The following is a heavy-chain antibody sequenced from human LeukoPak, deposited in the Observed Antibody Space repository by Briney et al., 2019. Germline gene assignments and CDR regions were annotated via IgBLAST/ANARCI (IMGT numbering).Heavy chain of an antibody. CDR1: GDTFTAYS. V-gene: IGHV1-69*04. D-gene: IGHD2-2*01. CDR2: IIPMLTIA. CDR3: ARGGSTASSLGY. J-gene: IGHJ4*02. Sequence: ASVKVSCKASGDTFTAYSISWVRQAPGQGLEWMGRIIPMLTIASYAQKFQGRVTIVTDKFTSTGYMELSSLRSEDTAVYYCARGGSTASSLGYWGQGTLVTVSS.